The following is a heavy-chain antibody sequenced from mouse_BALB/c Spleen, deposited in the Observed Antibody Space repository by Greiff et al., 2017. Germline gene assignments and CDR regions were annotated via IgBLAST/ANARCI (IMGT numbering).Heavy chain of an antibody. CDR1: GFTFSSFG. CDR3: ARPLTGSWFAY. Sequence: EVMLVESGGGLVQPRGSRKLSCAASGFTFSSFGMHWVRQAPEKGLEWVAYISSGSSTIYYADTVKGRFTISRDNPKNTLFLQMTSLRSEDTAMYYCARPLTGSWFAYWGQGTLVTVSA. V-gene: IGHV5-17*02. J-gene: IGHJ3*01. CDR2: ISSGSSTI. D-gene: IGHD4-1*01.